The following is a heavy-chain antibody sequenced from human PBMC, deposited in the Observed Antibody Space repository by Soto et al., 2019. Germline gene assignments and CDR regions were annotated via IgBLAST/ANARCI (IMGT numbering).Heavy chain of an antibody. Sequence: FVKVSCQASGYTFTSYDINWVRQATGQGLEWMGGIIPIFGTANYAQKFQGRVTINADESTSTADMELSSLRSEDTAVYYCERALGDILVVQGWFDHRGQGTLGTLSS. CDR2: IIPIFGTA. V-gene: IGHV1-69*01. J-gene: IGHJ5*02. CDR3: ERALGDILVVQGWFDH. CDR1: GYTFTSYD. D-gene: IGHD2-15*01.